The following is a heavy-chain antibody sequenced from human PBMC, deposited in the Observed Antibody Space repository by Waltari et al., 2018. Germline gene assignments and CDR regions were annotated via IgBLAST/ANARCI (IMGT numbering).Heavy chain of an antibody. D-gene: IGHD1-26*01. CDR1: GFTFSSSG. J-gene: IGHJ4*02. V-gene: IGHV3-30*02. Sequence: QVQLVESGGGVVQPGGSLRLSCAASGFTFSSSGMHWVRQAPGKGLEWVAFIRYDGSNKYYADSVKGRFTISRDNSKNTLYLQMNSLRAEDTAVYYCAKDRRSGSYFDYWGQGTLVTVSS. CDR3: AKDRRSGSYFDY. CDR2: IRYDGSNK.